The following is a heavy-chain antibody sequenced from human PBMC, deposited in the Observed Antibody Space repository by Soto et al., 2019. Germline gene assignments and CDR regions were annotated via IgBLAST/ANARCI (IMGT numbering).Heavy chain of an antibody. J-gene: IGHJ4*02. Sequence: EVQLVESGGGLVKPGGSLRLSCAASGFTFTAAWCNWVRQAPGKGLELVGRIFSRGGGGTIDYGAPVKCRFTISRDDSRSTLYLQMDSLQDGDTGMYFCILPSHYGGAWRWGQGTLVTVAS. CDR1: GFTFTAAW. V-gene: IGHV3-15*07. D-gene: IGHD3-10*01. CDR3: ILPSHYGGAWR. CDR2: IFSRGGGGTI.